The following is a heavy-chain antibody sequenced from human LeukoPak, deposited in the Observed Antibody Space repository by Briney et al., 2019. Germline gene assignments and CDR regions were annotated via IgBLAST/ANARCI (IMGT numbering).Heavy chain of an antibody. CDR2: IKQDGSEK. J-gene: IGHJ6*03. CDR3: ARLDGSGSYYYYYYYMDV. CDR1: GFTFSSYW. D-gene: IGHD3-10*01. V-gene: IGHV3-7*01. Sequence: GGSLRLSCAASGFTFSSYWMSWVRQAPGKGLEWVANIKQDGSEKYYVDSVKGRFTISRDNAKNSLYLQMNSLRAEDTAVYYCARLDGSGSYYYYYYYMDVWGKGTTVTVSS.